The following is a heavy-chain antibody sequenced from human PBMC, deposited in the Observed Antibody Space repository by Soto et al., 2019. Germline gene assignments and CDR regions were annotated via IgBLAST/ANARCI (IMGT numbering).Heavy chain of an antibody. CDR2: IYYSGST. V-gene: IGHV4-59*01. CDR1: GGSISSYY. CDR3: ASNYDSSGYDPPGFDY. Sequence: SETLSLTCTVSGGSISSYYWSWIRQPPGKGLEWIGCIYYSGSTNYNPSLKSRVTISVDTSKNQFSLKLSSVTAADTAVYYCASNYDSSGYDPPGFDYWGQGTLVTVS. D-gene: IGHD3-22*01. J-gene: IGHJ4*02.